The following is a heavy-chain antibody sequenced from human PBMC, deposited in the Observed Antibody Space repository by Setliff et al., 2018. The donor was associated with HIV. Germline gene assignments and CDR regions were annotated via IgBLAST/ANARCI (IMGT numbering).Heavy chain of an antibody. J-gene: IGHJ6*03. CDR2: MSDDGNI. Sequence: PGGSLRLSCAASGFTFSSYWMSWVRQAPGKGLEWVSAMSDDGNIHYADSVKGRFTISRDNVKNTLYLQMNSLRVDDTAVYYCAGDLPGDDYYYYMDVWGKGTTVTVSS. V-gene: IGHV3-23*01. CDR1: GFTFSSYW. D-gene: IGHD3-10*01. CDR3: AGDLPGDDYYYYMDV.